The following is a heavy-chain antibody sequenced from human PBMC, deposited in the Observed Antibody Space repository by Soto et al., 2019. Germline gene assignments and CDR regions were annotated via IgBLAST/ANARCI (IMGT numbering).Heavy chain of an antibody. CDR2: INPKAGDT. Sequence: QEQLVQSGTEVKKPGASVTVSCKSSGYTFTDLYLHWLRQAPGQGLEWVGWINPKAGDTKSSQKFQGRVTMSSDTSVSTAYIDLTSLTSDDTAMYYCATGTNGTTGWYHPWGQGTRVTVSS. J-gene: IGHJ5*02. CDR3: ATGTNGTTGWYHP. CDR1: GYTFTDLY. V-gene: IGHV1-2*02. D-gene: IGHD1-1*01.